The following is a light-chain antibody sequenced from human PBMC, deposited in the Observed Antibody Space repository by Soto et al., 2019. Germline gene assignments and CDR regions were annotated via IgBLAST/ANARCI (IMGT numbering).Light chain of an antibody. V-gene: IGKV1-39*01. Sequence: DIEMTQSPSSLSASVGDRVTITCRASQTIWSYLSWYHEKTGKSPKLLIYTTSNFHSGVTSRFSGSGAGTDFTRTISTLQPEDCATYYCQQSYNTPLTFGPGTNVDV. CDR2: TTS. J-gene: IGKJ3*01. CDR1: QTIWSY. CDR3: QQSYNTPLT.